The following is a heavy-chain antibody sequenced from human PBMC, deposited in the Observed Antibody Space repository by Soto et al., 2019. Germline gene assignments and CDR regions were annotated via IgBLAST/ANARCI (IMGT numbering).Heavy chain of an antibody. V-gene: IGHV4-34*01. CDR3: ARIFPYYYDSSGYNFDY. CDR1: GGSFSGYY. D-gene: IGHD3-22*01. Sequence: SETLSLTCAVYGGSFSGYYWSWIRQPPGKGLEWIGEINHSGSTNYNPSLKSRVTTSVDTSKNQFSLKLSSVTAADTAVYYCARIFPYYYDSSGYNFDYWGQGTLVTVSS. CDR2: INHSGST. J-gene: IGHJ4*02.